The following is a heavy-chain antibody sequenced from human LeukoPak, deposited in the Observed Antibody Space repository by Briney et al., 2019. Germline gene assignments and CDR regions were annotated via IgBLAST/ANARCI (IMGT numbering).Heavy chain of an antibody. V-gene: IGHV5-51*01. CDR1: GYSFTSYW. D-gene: IGHD4-17*01. J-gene: IGHJ4*02. CDR2: IYPGDSDA. CDR3: ARHDTVTSTDC. Sequence: GASLQISCKGSGYSFTSYWIGWVRQLPGKGLELMGIIYPGDSDARYSPSFQGQVTMSADKSLSTVYLQWSSLKASDTATYYCARHDTVTSTDCWGQGTLVTVSS.